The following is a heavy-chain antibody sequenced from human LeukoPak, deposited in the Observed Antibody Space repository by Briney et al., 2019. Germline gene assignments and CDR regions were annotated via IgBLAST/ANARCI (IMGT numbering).Heavy chain of an antibody. V-gene: IGHV4-59*01. CDR3: ARVIAVAGGVPPRYFDY. D-gene: IGHD6-19*01. CDR1: GGSISNYY. CDR2: IYYSGST. J-gene: IGHJ4*02. Sequence: PSETLSLTCTVSGGSISNYYWSWIRQPPGKGLEWIGYIYYSGSTNYNPSLKSRVTISVDTSKNQFSLKLSSVTAADTAVYYCARVIAVAGGVPPRYFDYWGQGTLVTVSS.